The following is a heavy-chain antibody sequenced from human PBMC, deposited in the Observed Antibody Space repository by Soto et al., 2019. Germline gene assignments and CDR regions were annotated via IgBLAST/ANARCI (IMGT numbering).Heavy chain of an antibody. CDR3: ARSIVVVTTLDY. D-gene: IGHD2-21*02. J-gene: IGHJ4*02. V-gene: IGHV1-3*01. Sequence: TSVKVSCKASGYTITSYALHWARQAPGQRLEWMGWINAGNGNTKYSQKFQGRVTITRDTSASTAYMELSSLRSEDTAVYYCARSIVVVTTLDYWGQGTLVTVSS. CDR2: INAGNGNT. CDR1: GYTITSYA.